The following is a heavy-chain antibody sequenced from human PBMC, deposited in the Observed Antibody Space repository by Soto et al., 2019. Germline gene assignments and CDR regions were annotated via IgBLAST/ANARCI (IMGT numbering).Heavy chain of an antibody. CDR2: ISYDGSNK. D-gene: IGHD3-16*01. V-gene: IGHV3-30-3*01. Sequence: HPGGSLRLSCAVSGFTFSSYAMHWVRQAPGKGLEWVAVISYDGSNKYYADSVKGRFTISRDNSKNTLYLQMNSLRAEDTAVYYCARDWRVDYDYVWGSYYYYYGMDVWGQGTTVTVSS. CDR1: GFTFSSYA. CDR3: ARDWRVDYDYVWGSYYYYYGMDV. J-gene: IGHJ6*02.